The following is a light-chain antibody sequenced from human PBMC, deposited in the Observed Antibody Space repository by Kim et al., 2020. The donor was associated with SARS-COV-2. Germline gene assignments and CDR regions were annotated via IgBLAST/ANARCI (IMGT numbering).Light chain of an antibody. Sequence: GQSITIACTGTSSDVGAYKYVSWYQQHPGKAPELMIFDVSERPSGISNRLSGSKSGNTASLTISGLQAEDEADYYCSSYARSSSYVFGTGTKVTVL. CDR3: SSYARSSSYV. CDR1: SSDVGAYKY. J-gene: IGLJ1*01. CDR2: DVS. V-gene: IGLV2-14*04.